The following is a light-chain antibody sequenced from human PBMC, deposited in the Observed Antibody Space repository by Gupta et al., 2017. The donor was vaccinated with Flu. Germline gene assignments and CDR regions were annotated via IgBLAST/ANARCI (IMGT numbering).Light chain of an antibody. CDR1: GGNIASYY. CDR3: QSYNSTNVV. V-gene: IGLV6-57*03. CDR2: EDN. J-gene: IGLJ3*02. Sequence: TISCTRSGGNIASYYVQWYQQRPGSVPTTVIYEDNERPSGVPDRFSGSIDSSSNSASLTISGLKAEDEDDYYCQSYNSTNVVFGGGTRLTVL.